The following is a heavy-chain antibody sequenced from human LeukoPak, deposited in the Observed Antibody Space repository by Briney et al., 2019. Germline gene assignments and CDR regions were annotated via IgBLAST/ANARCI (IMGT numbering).Heavy chain of an antibody. Sequence: ASVKVSCKASGYTFTGYYMHWVRQAPGQGLEWMGWINPNSGGTNYAQKFQGRVTITRDTSASTAYMELSSLRSEDTAVYYCARGKNPSRYSSSWYSTPLQFDYWGQGTLVTVSS. CDR1: GYTFTGYY. CDR3: ARGKNPSRYSSSWYSTPLQFDY. CDR2: INPNSGGT. J-gene: IGHJ4*02. V-gene: IGHV1-2*02. D-gene: IGHD6-13*01.